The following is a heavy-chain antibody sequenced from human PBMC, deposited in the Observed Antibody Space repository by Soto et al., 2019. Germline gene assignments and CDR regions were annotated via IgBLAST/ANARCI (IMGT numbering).Heavy chain of an antibody. CDR3: AHFSDLEWFDP. CDR1: GGSISRYF. V-gene: IGHV4-59*01. Sequence: QVQLQESGPGLVRPSETLSLTCTVSGGSISRYFWSWIRQSPGKGLEGIGYIFYTGSTTYNPSLKSRVTISIDTSKNQFSLELSSLTAADTAVYYCAHFSDLEWFDPWGQGTLVIVSS. D-gene: IGHD2-21*01. CDR2: IFYTGST. J-gene: IGHJ5*02.